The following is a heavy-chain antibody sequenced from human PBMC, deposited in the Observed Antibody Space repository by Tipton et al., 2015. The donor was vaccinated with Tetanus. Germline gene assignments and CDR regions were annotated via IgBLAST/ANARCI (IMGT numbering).Heavy chain of an antibody. CDR3: VRDAASDYQGLDI. CDR1: GFTFRSYW. Sequence: SLRLSCVASGFTFRSYWMSWVRQTPGKGLEWVANIKDESEKYHVDSVASRFTISRDNAKNTLYLQMNSLRAEDTALYYCVRDAASDYQGLDIWGLGTTVIVSS. CDR2: IKDESEK. J-gene: IGHJ6*02. V-gene: IGHV3-7*03. D-gene: IGHD2-2*01.